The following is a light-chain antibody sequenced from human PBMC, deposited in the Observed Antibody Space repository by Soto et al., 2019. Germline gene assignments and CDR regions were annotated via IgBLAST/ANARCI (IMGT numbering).Light chain of an antibody. CDR2: EVS. V-gene: IGLV2-14*01. CDR1: SSDVVGYNY. J-gene: IGLJ1*01. CDR3: SSYTSSRYYV. Sequence: QSLLTQAASVSGSPGQSITIACTGTSSDVVGYNYVSWYQQHPGKARKLMIYEVSNRPSGVSNRFSGSKSGNTASLTISGIQAEDEADYYCSSYTSSRYYVFGTGTKVA.